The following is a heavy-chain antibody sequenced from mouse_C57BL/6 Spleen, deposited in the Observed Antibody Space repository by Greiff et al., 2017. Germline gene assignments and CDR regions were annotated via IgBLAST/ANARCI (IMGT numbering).Heavy chain of an antibody. CDR3: TRRQLRLYAMDY. CDR1: GFTFSDAW. V-gene: IGHV6-6*01. D-gene: IGHD3-2*02. J-gene: IGHJ4*01. Sequence: EVQLQQSGGGLVQPGGSMKLSCAASGFTFSDAWMDWVRQSPEKGLELVAEIRNKANNHATYYAESVKGRFTISRDDSKSSVYLQMNSLRAEDTGIYYCTRRQLRLYAMDYWGQGTSVTVSS. CDR2: IRNKANNHAT.